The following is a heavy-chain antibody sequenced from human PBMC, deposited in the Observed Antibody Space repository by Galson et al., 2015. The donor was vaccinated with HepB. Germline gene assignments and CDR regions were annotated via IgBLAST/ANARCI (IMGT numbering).Heavy chain of an antibody. CDR1: GFTFSSHS. V-gene: IGHV3-48*01. CDR2: ISSSSSTI. CDR3: ARGLTYCGGDCYNWYFDL. J-gene: IGHJ2*01. Sequence: SLRLSCAASGFTFSSHSMNWVRQAPGKGLEWVSYISSSSSTIYYADSVKGRFTISRDNAKNSLYLQMNSLRAEDTAVYYCARGLTYCGGDCYNWYFDLWGRGTLVTVSS. D-gene: IGHD2-21*01.